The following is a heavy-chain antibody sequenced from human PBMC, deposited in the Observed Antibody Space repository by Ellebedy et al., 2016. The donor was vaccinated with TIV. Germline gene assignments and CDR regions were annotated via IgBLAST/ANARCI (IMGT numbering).Heavy chain of an antibody. J-gene: IGHJ4*02. CDR2: IKQDGSEK. CDR3: ARYGGYNSVWN. CDR1: GFTFSNSW. D-gene: IGHD3-22*01. Sequence: GESLKISCAASGFTFSNSWMSWVRQAPGKGLEWVANIKQDGSEKYYVDSVKGRFTISRDNAKSSLYLQMYSLRAEDTAVYYCARYGGYNSVWNWGQGTLVTVSS. V-gene: IGHV3-7*01.